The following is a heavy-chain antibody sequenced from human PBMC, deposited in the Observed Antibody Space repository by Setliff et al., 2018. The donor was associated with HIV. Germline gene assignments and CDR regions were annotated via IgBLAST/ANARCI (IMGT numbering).Heavy chain of an antibody. CDR2: INPSGGTI. V-gene: IGHV1-46*01. J-gene: IGHJ1*01. CDR3: ATDPGYSSTWYSESFQH. D-gene: IGHD6-13*01. CDR1: GYTFTSYY. Sequence: VASVKVSCKASGYTFTSYYMHWVRQAPGQGLEWMGIINPSGGTISYAQKFQGRVTMTGDTSTSTVYMELSSLRSEDTAVYYCATDPGYSSTWYSESFQHWGQGTVVTVSS.